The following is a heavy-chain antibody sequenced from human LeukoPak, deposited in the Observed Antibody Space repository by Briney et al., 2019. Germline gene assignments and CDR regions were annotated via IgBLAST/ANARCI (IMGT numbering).Heavy chain of an antibody. CDR3: ATGTTVTTLDI. CDR2: IYPGDSDT. Sequence: GESLKISCQGSGYSFTDYWIGWVRQVPGKGLEWMGIIYPGDSDTRYSPSFQGQVTISADKSISTAYLQWSSLKASDTAMYYCATGTTVTTLDIWGQGTMVTVSS. CDR1: GYSFTDYW. D-gene: IGHD4-17*01. V-gene: IGHV5-51*01. J-gene: IGHJ3*02.